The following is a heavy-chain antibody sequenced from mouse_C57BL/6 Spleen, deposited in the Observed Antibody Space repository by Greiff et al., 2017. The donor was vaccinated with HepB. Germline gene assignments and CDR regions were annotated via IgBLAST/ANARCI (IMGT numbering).Heavy chain of an antibody. J-gene: IGHJ1*03. CDR1: GFSFNTYA. Sequence: EVKLQESGGGLVQPKGSLKLSCAASGFSFNTYAMNWVRQAPGKGLEWVARIRSKSNNYATYYADSVKDRFTISRDDSESMLYLQMNNLKTEDTAMYYCVSPGSSYEYFDVWGTGTTVTVSS. D-gene: IGHD1-1*01. V-gene: IGHV10-1*01. CDR2: IRSKSNNYAT. CDR3: VSPGSSYEYFDV.